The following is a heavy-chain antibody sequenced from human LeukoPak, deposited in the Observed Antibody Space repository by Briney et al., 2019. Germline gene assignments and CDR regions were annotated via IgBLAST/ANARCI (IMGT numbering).Heavy chain of an antibody. CDR2: IYSGGST. CDR3: ARDMGGYYGSGSYFDY. CDR1: GFTVGSNY. V-gene: IGHV3-66*01. J-gene: IGHJ4*02. Sequence: PGGSLRLSCAASGFTVGSNYMSWVRQAPGKGLEWVSVIYSGGSTYYADSVKGRFTISRDNSKNTLYLQMNSLRAEDTAVYCCARDMGGYYGSGSYFDYWGQGTLVTVSS. D-gene: IGHD3-10*01.